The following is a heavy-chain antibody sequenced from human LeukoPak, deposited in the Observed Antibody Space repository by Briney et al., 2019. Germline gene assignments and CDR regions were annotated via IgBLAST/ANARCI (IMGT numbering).Heavy chain of an antibody. Sequence: GESLKISCKDSGYSFTSYWIGWVRQMPGKGLEWMGIIYPGDSDTRYSPSFQGQVTMSVDRSISTAYLQWSSLKASDTAMYYCAYSGTYYNPPFQYWGQGTLVTVSS. CDR1: GYSFTSYW. CDR2: IYPGDSDT. D-gene: IGHD3-10*01. J-gene: IGHJ4*02. V-gene: IGHV5-51*01. CDR3: AYSGTYYNPPFQY.